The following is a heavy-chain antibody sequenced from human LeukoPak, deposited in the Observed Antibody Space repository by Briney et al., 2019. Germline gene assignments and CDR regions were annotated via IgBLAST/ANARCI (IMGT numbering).Heavy chain of an antibody. CDR3: ARVSGLATNEYFQH. J-gene: IGHJ1*01. CDR1: GFTFSSYW. D-gene: IGHD5-12*01. Sequence: GGSLRLSCAASGFTFSSYWMSWVRQAPGKGLEWVANIKQDGSEKYYVDSVKGRFTISRDNAKDSLYLQMNSLRAEDTAVYYCARVSGLATNEYFQHWGQGTLVTVSS. V-gene: IGHV3-7*03. CDR2: IKQDGSEK.